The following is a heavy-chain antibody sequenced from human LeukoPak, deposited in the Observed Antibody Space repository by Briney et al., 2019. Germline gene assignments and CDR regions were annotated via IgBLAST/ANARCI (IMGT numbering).Heavy chain of an antibody. CDR1: GFTFSSYW. Sequence: PGGSLRLSCAASGFTFSSYWMSWVRQAPGKGLEWVANIKQDGSEKYYVDSVKGRFTISRDNAKNSLYLQMNSLRAEDTAVYYCASCTTYYYGSGSYYGYWGQGTLVTVSS. CDR3: ASCTTYYYGSGSYYGY. V-gene: IGHV3-7*01. J-gene: IGHJ4*02. D-gene: IGHD3-10*01. CDR2: IKQDGSEK.